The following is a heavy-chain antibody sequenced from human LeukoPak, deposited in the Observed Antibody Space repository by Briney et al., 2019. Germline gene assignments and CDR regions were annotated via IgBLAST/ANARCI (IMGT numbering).Heavy chain of an antibody. V-gene: IGHV1-69*13. CDR3: ARDRVNSGYDSTGFDY. CDR2: IIPIFGTA. D-gene: IGHD5-12*01. J-gene: IGHJ4*02. Sequence: SVKVSCKASGGTFSSYAISWVRQAPGQGLEWMGGIIPIFGTANYAQKFQGRVTITADESTSTASMELSSLRSEDTAVYYCARDRVNSGYDSTGFDYWGQGTLVTVSS. CDR1: GGTFSSYA.